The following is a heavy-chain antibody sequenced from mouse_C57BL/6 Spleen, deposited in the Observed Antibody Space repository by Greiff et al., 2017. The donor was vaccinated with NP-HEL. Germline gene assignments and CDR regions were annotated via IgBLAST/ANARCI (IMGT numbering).Heavy chain of an antibody. CDR3: ARGDYVDYAMDY. CDR2: INYDGSST. CDR1: GFTFSDYY. J-gene: IGHJ4*01. V-gene: IGHV5-16*01. D-gene: IGHD1-1*01. Sequence: EVHLVESEGGLVQPGSSMKLSCTASGFTFSDYYMAWVRQVPEKGLEWVANINYDGSSTYYLDSLKSRFIISRDNAKNILYLQMSSLKSEDTATYYCARGDYVDYAMDYWGQGTSVTVSS.